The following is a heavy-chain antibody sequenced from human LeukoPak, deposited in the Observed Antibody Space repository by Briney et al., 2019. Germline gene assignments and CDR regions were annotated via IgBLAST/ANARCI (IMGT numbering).Heavy chain of an antibody. V-gene: IGHV1-2*02. CDR1: GYTFTGYY. D-gene: IGHD3-22*01. Sequence: PMAPVKVSCKASGYTFTGYYMHWVRQAPGQGLEWMGWINPNSGGTNYAQKFQGRVTMTRDTSISTAYMELSRLTSDDTAVYYCARKWIFSSGYYYFDYWGQGTLVTVSS. CDR2: INPNSGGT. CDR3: ARKWIFSSGYYYFDY. J-gene: IGHJ4*02.